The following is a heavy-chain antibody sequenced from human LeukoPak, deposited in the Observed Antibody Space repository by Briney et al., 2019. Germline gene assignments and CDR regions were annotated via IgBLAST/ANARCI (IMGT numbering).Heavy chain of an antibody. Sequence: PSGTLSLTCTVSGDSMTSGSYYWSWIRQPAGKGLEWMGRVYTRGSATYNPSLKSRVTLSVDTSNNQVSLRLTSVTAADTAVYYCARDNSGSFPPIFDHWGQGFQVTVSS. CDR3: ARDNSGSFPPIFDH. CDR2: VYTRGSA. CDR1: GDSMTSGSYY. V-gene: IGHV4-61*02. J-gene: IGHJ4*02. D-gene: IGHD1-26*01.